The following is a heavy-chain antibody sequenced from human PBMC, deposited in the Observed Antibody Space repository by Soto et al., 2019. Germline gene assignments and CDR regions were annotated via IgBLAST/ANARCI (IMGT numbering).Heavy chain of an antibody. V-gene: IGHV4-30-4*01. CDR3: ARVVDGYNLPFDY. CDR1: GGSFSSGNYQ. Sequence: QVQLQESGPGLVKPSQTLSLTCTVTGGSFSSGNYQWSWIRQPPGKGLEWIGFIYYSRSSYYNPSLKSRVSISQDTPKNQFSLRLCPLTDADTAIYYCARVVDGYNLPFDYWGQGMLVTVFS. CDR2: IYYSRSS. D-gene: IGHD6-25*01. J-gene: IGHJ4*02.